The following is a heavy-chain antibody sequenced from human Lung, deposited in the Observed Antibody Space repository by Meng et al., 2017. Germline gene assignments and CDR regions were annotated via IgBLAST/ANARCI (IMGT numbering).Heavy chain of an antibody. J-gene: IGHJ4*02. CDR2: IYHSGST. D-gene: IGHD5-12*01. V-gene: IGHV4-4*02. CDR3: ARYLAGGYGDYFDY. CDR1: GGSIRSSNW. Sequence: QVRVERVEPGRVEPSGALPLRCAVAGGSIRSSNWWRWVRQPPGKGREWIGEIYHSGSTNYNPSLKSRVTISVDKSKNQFSLKLSSVTAEDTAVYYCARYLAGGYGDYFDYWGQGTLVTVFS.